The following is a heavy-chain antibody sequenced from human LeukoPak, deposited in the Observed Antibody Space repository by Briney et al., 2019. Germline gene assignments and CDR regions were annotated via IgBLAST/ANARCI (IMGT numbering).Heavy chain of an antibody. D-gene: IGHD2-21*01. CDR3: ARMGLQSMPRGWFDP. J-gene: IGHJ5*02. CDR1: GFTFSSYA. CDR2: ISGSGGST. Sequence: GGSLRLSCAASGFTFSSYAMSWVRQAPGKGLEWVSAISGSGGSTYYADSVKGRFTISRDNSKNTLYLQMNSLRAEDTAVYYCARMGLQSMPRGWFDPWGQGTLVTVSS. V-gene: IGHV3-23*01.